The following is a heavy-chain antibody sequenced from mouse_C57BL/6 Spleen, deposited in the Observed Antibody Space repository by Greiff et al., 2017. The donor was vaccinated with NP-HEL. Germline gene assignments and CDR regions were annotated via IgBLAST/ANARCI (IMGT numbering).Heavy chain of an antibody. CDR1: GYAFTNYL. D-gene: IGHD2-4*01. CDR3: ARFGGYDYDYYFDY. Sequence: QVQLKESGAELVRPGTSVKVSCKASGYAFTNYLIEWVKQRPGQGLEWIGVINPGSGGTNYNEKFKGKATLTADKSSSTAYMQLSSLTSEDSAVYFCARFGGYDYDYYFDYWGQGTTLTVSS. CDR2: INPGSGGT. V-gene: IGHV1-54*01. J-gene: IGHJ2*01.